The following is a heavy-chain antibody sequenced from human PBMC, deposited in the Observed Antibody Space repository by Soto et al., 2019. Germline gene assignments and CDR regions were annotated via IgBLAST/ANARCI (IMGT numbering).Heavy chain of an antibody. CDR3: ARSPPSGSYFSYFDY. V-gene: IGHV4-59*01. Sequence: SETLSLTCTVSGGSISSYYWSWIRQPPGKGLEWIGYIYYSGSTNYNPSLKSRVTISVDTSKTQFSLKLRSVTAADTAVYYCARSPPSGSYFSYFDYWGQGTLATVSS. J-gene: IGHJ4*02. CDR1: GGSISSYY. CDR2: IYYSGST. D-gene: IGHD1-26*01.